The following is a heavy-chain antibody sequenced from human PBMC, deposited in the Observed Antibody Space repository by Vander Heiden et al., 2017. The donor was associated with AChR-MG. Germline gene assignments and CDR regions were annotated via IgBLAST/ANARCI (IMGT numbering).Heavy chain of an antibody. J-gene: IGHJ4*02. Sequence: QVQLVESGGGVVQPGRSLRLSCAASGFTFSSYGLHWVRQAPGKGLEWVAVIWYDGSNKYYADSVKGRFTISRDNSKNTLYLQMNSLRAEDTAVYYCARDTAYDFWSGYSPRYFDYWGQGTLVTVSS. V-gene: IGHV3-33*01. CDR1: GFTFSSYG. CDR3: ARDTAYDFWSGYSPRYFDY. CDR2: IWYDGSNK. D-gene: IGHD3-3*01.